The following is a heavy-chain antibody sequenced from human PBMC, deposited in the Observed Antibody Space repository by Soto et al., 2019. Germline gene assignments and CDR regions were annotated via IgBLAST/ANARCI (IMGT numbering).Heavy chain of an antibody. CDR3: ATWHEREHAYDV. CDR2: LYDVDGS. D-gene: IGHD1-1*01. V-gene: IGHV3-53*01. J-gene: IGHJ3*01. Sequence: GGSLRLSCAAFGLTVSGKKYVAWVRQAPGKGLEWVSALYDVDGSFYADSVKGRFTTSSDSSKTTVYLQMNGLRPDDTAVYYCATWHEREHAYDVWGQGTTVTVS. CDR1: GLTVSGKKY.